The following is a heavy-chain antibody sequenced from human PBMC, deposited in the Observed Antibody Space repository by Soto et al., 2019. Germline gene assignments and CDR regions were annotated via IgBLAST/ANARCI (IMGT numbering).Heavy chain of an antibody. CDR2: ISGSANAI. CDR1: GFTFSDYY. Sequence: GGSLRLSCAASGFTFSDYYMSWLRQAPGKGLERDSCISGSANAIYYADSVKGRFTISRDNARNSLSLQRNSLRVEDTAASFCARSDWFGSWGRGPLVGVSS. CDR3: ARSDWFGS. J-gene: IGHJ5*01. V-gene: IGHV3-11*01.